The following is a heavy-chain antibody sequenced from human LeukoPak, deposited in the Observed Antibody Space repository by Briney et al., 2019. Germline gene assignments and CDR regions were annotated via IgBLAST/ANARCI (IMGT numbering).Heavy chain of an antibody. CDR3: ARDLADYYGSGSYGY. Sequence: SGGSLRLSCAASGFTFSSYAMSWVRQAPGKGLEWVSAISGSGGSTYYADSVKGRFTISRDNAKNSLYLQMNSLRAEDTAVYYCARDLADYYGSGSYGYWGQGTLVTVSS. J-gene: IGHJ4*02. CDR2: ISGSGGST. D-gene: IGHD3-10*01. V-gene: IGHV3-23*01. CDR1: GFTFSSYA.